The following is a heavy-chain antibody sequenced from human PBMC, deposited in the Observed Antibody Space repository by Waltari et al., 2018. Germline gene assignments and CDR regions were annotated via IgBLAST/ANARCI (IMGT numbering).Heavy chain of an antibody. V-gene: IGHV3-30*02. J-gene: IGHJ4*02. CDR1: GFTFSSYG. Sequence: QVQLVESGGGVVQPGGSLRLSCAASGFTFSSYGMHWVRQAPGKGLEWVAFIRYDGSNKYYADSVKGRFSNSRDNSKNTLYLQMNSLGAEDTAVYYCAKPLGGVTDNGDWGQGTLVTVSS. D-gene: IGHD2-21*02. CDR2: IRYDGSNK. CDR3: AKPLGGVTDNGD.